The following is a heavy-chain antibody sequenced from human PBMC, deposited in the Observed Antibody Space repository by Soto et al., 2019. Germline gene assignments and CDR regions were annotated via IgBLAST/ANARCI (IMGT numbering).Heavy chain of an antibody. CDR1: GFTFSDYY. CDR3: ARDRRRWLQSNKFDY. D-gene: IGHD5-12*01. CDR2: ISSSSSYT. V-gene: IGHV3-11*06. J-gene: IGHJ4*02. Sequence: GGSLRLSCAASGFTFSDYYMSWIRQAPGKGLEWVSYISSSSSYTNYADSVKGRFTISRDNAKNSLYLQMNSLRAEDTAVYYCARDRRRWLQSNKFDYWGQGTLVTVSS.